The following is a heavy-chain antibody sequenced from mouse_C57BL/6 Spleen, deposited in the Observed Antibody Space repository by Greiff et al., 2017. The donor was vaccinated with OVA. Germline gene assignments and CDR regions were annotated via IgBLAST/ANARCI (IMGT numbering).Heavy chain of an antibody. D-gene: IGHD2-3*01. Sequence: QVQLQQSGAELVRPGASVTLSCKASGYTFTDYEMHWVKQTPVHGLEWIGAIDPETGGTAYNQTFKGKGMLTAAKSYSTAYRELRRLTSEDAAVYYCTRGRRGSYDCYYGFAYWGQGTLVTVSA. J-gene: IGHJ3*01. CDR3: TRGRRGSYDCYYGFAY. V-gene: IGHV1-15*01. CDR2: IDPETGGT. CDR1: GYTFTDYE.